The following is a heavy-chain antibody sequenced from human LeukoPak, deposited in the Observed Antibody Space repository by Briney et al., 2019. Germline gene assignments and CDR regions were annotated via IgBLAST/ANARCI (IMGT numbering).Heavy chain of an antibody. V-gene: IGHV3-7*01. D-gene: IGHD4-17*01. CDR1: GFTFSSYW. CDR2: IKQDGREK. CDR3: ARDDYGEHHDASDI. J-gene: IGHJ3*02. Sequence: GGSLRLSCTASGFTFSSYWMSWVRQAPGKGLEWVANIKQDGREKYYVDSVKGRFTISRDNAKNSLYLQMNSLRAEDTAFYYCARDDYGEHHDASDIWGQGTMVTVSS.